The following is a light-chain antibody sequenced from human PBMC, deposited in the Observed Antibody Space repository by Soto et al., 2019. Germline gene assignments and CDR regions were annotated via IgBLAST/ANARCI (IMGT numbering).Light chain of an antibody. CDR3: QHYDNLPPFT. J-gene: IGKJ3*01. CDR1: QDMKKY. V-gene: IGKV1-33*01. CDR2: GAS. Sequence: DIQMTQSPSSLSASIGDRVTITCQASQDMKKYVSWYQQKPGRAPKILIYGASNLEEGVPSRFSGRGYGTEFSLAISSLLPEDIATYDGQHYDNLPPFTCGPGTKV.